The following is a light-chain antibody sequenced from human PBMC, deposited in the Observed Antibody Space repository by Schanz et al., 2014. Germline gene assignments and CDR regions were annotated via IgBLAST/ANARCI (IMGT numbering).Light chain of an antibody. V-gene: IGLV2-8*01. CDR1: SSDIGGYNY. CDR3: SSYTSSSTPFV. Sequence: QSALTQPPSASGSPGQSVTISCTGTSSDIGGYNYVSWYQQHPGEAPKLMLYEVTKRPSGVPDRFSGSKSGNTASLTISGLQAEDEADYYCSSYTSSSTPFVFGTGTKLTVL. CDR2: EVT. J-gene: IGLJ1*01.